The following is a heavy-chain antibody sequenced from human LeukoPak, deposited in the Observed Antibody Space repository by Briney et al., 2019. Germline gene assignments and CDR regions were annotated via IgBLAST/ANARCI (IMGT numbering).Heavy chain of an antibody. Sequence: GGSLRLSCAASGFTFSSYAMSWVRQAPGKGLEWVSAISGSGGSTYYADSVKGRFTVSRDNSRDTLYLQMNSLRAEDTAVYYCAKGYYDYVWGSYYFDYWGQGTLVTVSS. CDR1: GFTFSSYA. CDR2: ISGSGGST. V-gene: IGHV3-23*01. J-gene: IGHJ4*02. D-gene: IGHD3-16*01. CDR3: AKGYYDYVWGSYYFDY.